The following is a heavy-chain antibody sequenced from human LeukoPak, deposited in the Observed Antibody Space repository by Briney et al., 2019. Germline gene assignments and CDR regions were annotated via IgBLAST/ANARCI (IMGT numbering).Heavy chain of an antibody. V-gene: IGHV1-3*01. J-gene: IGHJ5*02. Sequence: ASVKVSCKASGYTFTSYTMHWVRQAPGQRLEWMGWINAGNGNTKYSQKFQGSVTFTRDTSANTAYMELRSLRSDDTAVYYCAREESSGWSHVLFYHFIDYNWFDPWGQGTLVTVSS. CDR3: AREESSGWSHVLFYHFIDYNWFDP. D-gene: IGHD6-19*01. CDR1: GYTFTSYT. CDR2: INAGNGNT.